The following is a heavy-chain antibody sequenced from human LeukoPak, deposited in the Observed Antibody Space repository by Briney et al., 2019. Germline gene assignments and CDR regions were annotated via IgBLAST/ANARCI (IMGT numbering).Heavy chain of an antibody. V-gene: IGHV3-11*04. Sequence: GSLRLSCAASGCTFSDYYISWIRQAPGKGLEWVSYISSSGSSIQYADSVKGRFTISRDNAKNSLFLQMNSLRAEDTAVYYCARDGTPYYYYYMDVWGKGTTVTVSS. CDR3: ARDGTPYYYYYMDV. D-gene: IGHD1-26*01. J-gene: IGHJ6*03. CDR2: ISSSGSSI. CDR1: GCTFSDYY.